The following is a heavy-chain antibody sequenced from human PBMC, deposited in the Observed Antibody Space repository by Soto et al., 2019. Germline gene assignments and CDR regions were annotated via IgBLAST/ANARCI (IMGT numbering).Heavy chain of an antibody. J-gene: IGHJ5*02. V-gene: IGHV1-2*02. CDR1: GYTLTGYF. CDR3: ARVIRGAYYNSPLDT. CDR2: INPYSGGA. Sequence: ASVKVSCKASGYTLTGYFMHWVRQAPGQGLEWMGWINPYSGGADYAQSFQGRVTMTRDTSISTVYMELSRLRFDDTAVYYCARVIRGAYYNSPLDTWGQGTVVTVSS. D-gene: IGHD3-10*01.